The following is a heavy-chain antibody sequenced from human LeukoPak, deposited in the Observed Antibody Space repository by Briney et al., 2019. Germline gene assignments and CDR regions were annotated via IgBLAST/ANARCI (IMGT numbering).Heavy chain of an antibody. CDR2: IYSSGDT. D-gene: IGHD2-21*02. CDR3: ARAPAVVPAIAIDGFDI. J-gene: IGHJ3*02. CDR1: GGSFSSYY. V-gene: IGHV4-59*01. Sequence: SETLSLTCTVFGGSFSSYYWGWIRQSPGKGLEWIAYIYSSGDTNYNPSLKSRVAILQDTSKNQFFLNLGFVTAADTAVYYCARAPAVVPAIAIDGFDIWGHGTLVTVSS.